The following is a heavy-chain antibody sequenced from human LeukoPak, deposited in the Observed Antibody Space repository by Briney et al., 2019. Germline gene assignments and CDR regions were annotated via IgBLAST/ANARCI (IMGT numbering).Heavy chain of an antibody. CDR3: ARHIGYSAWNPDY. Sequence: GESLRISCKASGYSFTSYWIGWVRQMPGKGLEWMGITYPYDSDTRYSPSLQGQVTISADKSISTAYLQWSNLKASDTAMYYCARHIGYSAWNPDYWGQGTLVTVSS. D-gene: IGHD5-12*01. V-gene: IGHV5-51*01. CDR2: TYPYDSDT. J-gene: IGHJ4*02. CDR1: GYSFTSYW.